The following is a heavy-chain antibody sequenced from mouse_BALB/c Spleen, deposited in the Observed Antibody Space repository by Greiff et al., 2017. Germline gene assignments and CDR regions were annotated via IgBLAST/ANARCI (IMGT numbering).Heavy chain of an antibody. CDR2: IDPANGNT. CDR3: AIEYSNCEGYAMDY. CDR1: GFNIKDTY. Sequence: VQLQQSGAELVKPGASVKLSCTASGFNIKDTYMHWVKQRPEQGLEWIGRIDPANGNTKYDPKFQGKATITADTSSNAAYLQHSSLTSEDTAVYYCAIEYSNCEGYAMDYWGQGTSVTVSS. J-gene: IGHJ4*01. D-gene: IGHD2-5*01. V-gene: IGHV14-3*02.